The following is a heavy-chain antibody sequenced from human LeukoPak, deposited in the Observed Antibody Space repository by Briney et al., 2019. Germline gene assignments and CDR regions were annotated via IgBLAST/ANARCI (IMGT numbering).Heavy chain of an antibody. J-gene: IGHJ3*02. Sequence: SETLSLTCTVSGGSIGSNSYYWGWIRQPPGKGLEWVGTIYYSESTYYNPSLKSLVTISVDTSKNQFSLKLSSVTAADTAVYYCARHRYGYYDAFDIWGQGTMVTVSS. CDR1: GGSIGSNSYY. CDR2: IYYSEST. D-gene: IGHD4-17*01. CDR3: ARHRYGYYDAFDI. V-gene: IGHV4-39*01.